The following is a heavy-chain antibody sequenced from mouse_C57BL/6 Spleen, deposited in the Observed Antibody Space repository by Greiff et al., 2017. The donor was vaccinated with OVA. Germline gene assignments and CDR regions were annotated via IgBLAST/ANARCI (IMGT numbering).Heavy chain of an antibody. CDR2: ISSGGDYI. J-gene: IGHJ3*01. V-gene: IGHV5-9-1*02. CDR1: GFTFSSYA. Sequence: EVMLVESGEGLVKPGGSLKLSCAASGFTFSSYAMSWVRQTPEKRLEWVAYISSGGDYIYYADNVKGRFTLSRDNARNTLYLQMSSLKSEDTAMYYCTSDGDYDGAYWGQGTLVTVSA. CDR3: TSDGDYDGAY. D-gene: IGHD2-4*01.